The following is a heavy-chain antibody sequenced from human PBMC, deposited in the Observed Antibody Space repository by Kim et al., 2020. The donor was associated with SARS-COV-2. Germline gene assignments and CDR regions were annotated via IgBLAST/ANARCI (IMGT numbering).Heavy chain of an antibody. CDR2: TT. CDR3: TRVNYYYGMDV. J-gene: IGHJ6*02. V-gene: IGHV3-49*02. Sequence: TTRYAASVKGRITITRNDSKSIAYLKMNSLKTEDTAVYYCTRVNYYYGMDVWGQGTTVTVSS.